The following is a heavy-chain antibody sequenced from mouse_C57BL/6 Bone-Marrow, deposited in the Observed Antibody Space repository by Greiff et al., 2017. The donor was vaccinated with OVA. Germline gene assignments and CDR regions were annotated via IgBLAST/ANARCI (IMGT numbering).Heavy chain of an antibody. V-gene: IGHV5-9*01. J-gene: IGHJ4*01. CDR1: GFTFSSYT. D-gene: IGHD2-3*01. Sequence: EVHLVESGGGLVKPGGSLKLSCAASGFTFSSYTMSWVRQTPEKRLEWVATISGGGGNTYYPDSVKGRFTISRDNAKNTLYLQMSSLRSEDTALYYCDRGGWLPDYYAMDYWGQGTSVTVSS. CDR3: DRGGWLPDYYAMDY. CDR2: ISGGGGNT.